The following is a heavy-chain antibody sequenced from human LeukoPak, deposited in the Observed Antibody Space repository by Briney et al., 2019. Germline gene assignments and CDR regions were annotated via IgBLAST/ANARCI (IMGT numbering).Heavy chain of an antibody. V-gene: IGHV3-30*04. D-gene: IGHD6-13*01. CDR3: ARVPPPGIAAAGTPPDY. Sequence: GGSLRLSCAASGFTFSSYAMHWVRQAPGKGLEWVAVISYDGSNKYYADSVKGRFTISRDNSKNTLYLQMNSLRAEDTAVYYCARVPPPGIAAAGTPPDYRGQGTRVTVSS. J-gene: IGHJ4*02. CDR2: ISYDGSNK. CDR1: GFTFSSYA.